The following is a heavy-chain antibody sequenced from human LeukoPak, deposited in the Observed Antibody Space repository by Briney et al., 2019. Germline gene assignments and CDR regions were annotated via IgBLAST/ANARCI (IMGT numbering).Heavy chain of an antibody. CDR1: GGSFSGYY. J-gene: IGHJ6*02. CDR2: IYYSGST. Sequence: NPSETLSLTCAVYGGSFSGYYWSWIRQPPEKGLEWIGYIYYSGSTNYNPSLKSRVTISVDTTKNQFSLKLSSVTAADTAVYYCARERNYYYGLDVWGQGTTVTVS. CDR3: ARERNYYYGLDV. V-gene: IGHV4-59*01.